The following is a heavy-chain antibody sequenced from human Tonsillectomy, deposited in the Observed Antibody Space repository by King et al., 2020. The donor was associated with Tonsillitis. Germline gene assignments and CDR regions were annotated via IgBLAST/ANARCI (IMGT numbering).Heavy chain of an antibody. CDR3: ASPRSPYGDSFDY. CDR1: GFTFSSYS. J-gene: IGHJ4*02. D-gene: IGHD4-17*01. Sequence: VQLVQSGGGLVKPGGSLRLSCAASGFTFSSYSMNWVRQAPGKGLEWVSSISSSSSYIYYADSVKGRFTISRDNAKNSLYLQMNSLRAEDTAVYYCASPRSPYGDSFDYWGQGTLVTVSS. CDR2: ISSSSSYI. V-gene: IGHV3-21*01.